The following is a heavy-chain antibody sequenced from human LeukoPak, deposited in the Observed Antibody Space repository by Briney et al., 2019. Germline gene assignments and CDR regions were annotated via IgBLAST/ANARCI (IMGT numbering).Heavy chain of an antibody. CDR1: GYPINNAYY. D-gene: IGHD3-10*01. Sequence: SETLSLTCGVSGYPINNAYYWVWIRQPPGKGLEWIGSLYHPDSTYYNPSLKSRVTMSVDTSRNQFSLRLSFVTAADTAVYYCARSYGSGSSAGYWGQGTLVTVSS. CDR3: ARSYGSGSSAGY. V-gene: IGHV4-38-2*01. J-gene: IGHJ4*02. CDR2: LYHPDST.